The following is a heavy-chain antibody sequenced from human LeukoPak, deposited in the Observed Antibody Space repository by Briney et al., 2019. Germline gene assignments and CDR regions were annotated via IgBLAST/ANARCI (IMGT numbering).Heavy chain of an antibody. Sequence: SETLSLTCAVYGGSFSGYYWSWIRQPPGKGLEWIGEINHSGSTNYNPSLKSRVTISADTSKNQFSLKLSSVSAADTAVYYCASISSGSYYNTFDIWGQGTMVTVSS. CDR1: GGSFSGYY. V-gene: IGHV4-34*01. CDR3: ASISSGSYYNTFDI. J-gene: IGHJ3*02. CDR2: INHSGST. D-gene: IGHD3-10*01.